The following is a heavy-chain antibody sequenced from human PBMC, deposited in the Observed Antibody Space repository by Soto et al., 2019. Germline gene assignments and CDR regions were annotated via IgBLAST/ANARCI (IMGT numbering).Heavy chain of an antibody. Sequence: SETLSLTCAVYGGSFSGYYWSWIRQPPGKGLEWIGEINHSGSTNYNPSLKSRVTISVDTSKNQFSLKLSSVTAADTAVYYCARGLPSPPRYCSSTSCQGAFDYWGQGTLVTVSS. J-gene: IGHJ4*02. D-gene: IGHD2-2*01. CDR3: ARGLPSPPRYCSSTSCQGAFDY. CDR2: INHSGST. V-gene: IGHV4-34*01. CDR1: GGSFSGYY.